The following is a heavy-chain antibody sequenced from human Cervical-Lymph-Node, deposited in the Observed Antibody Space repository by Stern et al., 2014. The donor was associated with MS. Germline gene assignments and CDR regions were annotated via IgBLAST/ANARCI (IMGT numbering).Heavy chain of an antibody. V-gene: IGHV3-7*01. J-gene: IGHJ4*02. CDR1: GFTFSDFW. CDR2: INQDGTEM. CDR3: SDFDV. Sequence: EVQLVDSGGGLVQPGGSLRLSCTVSGFTFSDFWMSWVRPAPGKGLEWVANINQDGTEMYYMDSVKGRFTISRDNAGNTLFLQMNSLRVEDTAIYYCSDFDVWGRGARVTVSS.